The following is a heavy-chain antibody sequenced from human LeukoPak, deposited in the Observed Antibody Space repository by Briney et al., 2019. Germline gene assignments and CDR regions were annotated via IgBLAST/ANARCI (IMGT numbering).Heavy chain of an antibody. V-gene: IGHV3-21*04. J-gene: IGHJ4*02. CDR1: GFTFSSYA. D-gene: IGHD6-6*01. Sequence: PGGSLRLSCAASGFTFSSYAINWVRQTPGKGLEWVSSITSTSTYIYYADSVKGRFTISRDNAKNSLYLQMNSLRAEDTAVYYCAKDRIAAPSSYDYWGQGTLVTVSS. CDR3: AKDRIAAPSSYDY. CDR2: ITSTSTYI.